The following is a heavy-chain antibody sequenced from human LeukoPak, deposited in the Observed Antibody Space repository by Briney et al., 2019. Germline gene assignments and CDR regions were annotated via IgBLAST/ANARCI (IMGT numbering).Heavy chain of an antibody. Sequence: GGSLRLSCAASGFTFSSYDMHWVRQATGKGLEWVSAIGTAGDTYYPGSVKGRFTISRENAKNSLYLRMNSLRAGDTAVYYCARVPGVGAAVGGAFDIWGQGTMVTVSS. CDR1: GFTFSSYD. V-gene: IGHV3-13*01. CDR3: ARVPGVGAAVGGAFDI. D-gene: IGHD6-13*01. CDR2: IGTAGDT. J-gene: IGHJ3*02.